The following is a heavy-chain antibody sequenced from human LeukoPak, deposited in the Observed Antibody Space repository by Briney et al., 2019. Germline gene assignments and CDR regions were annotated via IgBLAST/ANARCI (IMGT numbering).Heavy chain of an antibody. V-gene: IGHV4-31*03. D-gene: IGHD3-16*01. J-gene: IGHJ2*01. CDR2: IFYSGTN. CDR3: ARGGGSRWYFDL. Sequence: SETLSLTCTVSGGSISSGGYYWSWIRQHPGKGLEWIGYIFYSGTNYYNPSLKSRVTISVDTSENRFSLNLSSATAADTAVYYCARGGGSRWYFDLWGRGTLVTVSS. CDR1: GGSISSGGYY.